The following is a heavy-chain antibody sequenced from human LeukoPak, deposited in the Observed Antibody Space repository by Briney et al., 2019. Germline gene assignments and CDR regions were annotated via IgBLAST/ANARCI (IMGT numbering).Heavy chain of an antibody. V-gene: IGHV1-18*01. CDR1: GYTFTSYG. Sequence: ASVKVSCKASGYTFTSYGISWVRQAPGQGLEWMGWISAYNGNTNYAQKLQGRVTMTTDTSTSTAYMELRSPRSDDTAVYYCARDLDIVVVPAAMYWFDPWGQGTLVTVSS. CDR3: ARDLDIVVVPAAMYWFDP. J-gene: IGHJ5*02. D-gene: IGHD2-2*03. CDR2: ISAYNGNT.